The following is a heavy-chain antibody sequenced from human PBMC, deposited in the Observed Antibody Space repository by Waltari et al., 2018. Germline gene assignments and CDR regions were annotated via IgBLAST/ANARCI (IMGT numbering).Heavy chain of an antibody. V-gene: IGHV1-24*01. J-gene: IGHJ2*01. CDR2: VDPEDGET. D-gene: IGHD6-13*01. CDR1: GYTLTELS. CDR3: ATDTRSWHWYFDL. Sequence: QVQLVQSGAEVKKPGASVKVSCQVSGYTLTELSMHWVRQAPGKGLEWMGGVDPEDGETIYAQKFQGRVTMTEDTSTDTAYMELSILRSEDTAVYYSATDTRSWHWYFDLWGRGTLVTVSS.